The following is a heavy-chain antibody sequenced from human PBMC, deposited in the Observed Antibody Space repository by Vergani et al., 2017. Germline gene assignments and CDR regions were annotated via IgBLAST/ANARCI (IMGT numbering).Heavy chain of an antibody. CDR2: IYYSGST. CDR1: GGSISSSSYY. J-gene: IGHJ4*02. Sequence: QLQLQESGPGLVKPSETLSLTCTVSGGSISSSSYYWGWIRQPPGKGLEWIGRIYYSGSTYYNPYLKSRVTISVDTSKTQCSLNLSSVTAADTAVYYCARDSGPYSSSAGVDYWGQGTLVTVSS. V-gene: IGHV4-39*07. D-gene: IGHD6-6*01. CDR3: ARDSGPYSSSAGVDY.